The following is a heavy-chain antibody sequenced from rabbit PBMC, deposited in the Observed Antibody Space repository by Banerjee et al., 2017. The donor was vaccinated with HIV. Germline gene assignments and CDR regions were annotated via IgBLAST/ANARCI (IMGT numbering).Heavy chain of an antibody. Sequence: QEQLEESGGGLVKPEGSLTLTCTASGFYFSSNYDMCWVRQAPGKGLEWIACINTSTGNTGYATWAKGRFTISKTSSTPVTLQMTSLTAAASSSYFCARDSSGVIGCNFGLWGPGTLVTVS. CDR3: ARDSSGVIGCNFGL. CDR1: GFYFSSNYD. V-gene: IGHV1S45*01. D-gene: IGHD1-1*01. CDR2: INTSTGNT. J-gene: IGHJ4*01.